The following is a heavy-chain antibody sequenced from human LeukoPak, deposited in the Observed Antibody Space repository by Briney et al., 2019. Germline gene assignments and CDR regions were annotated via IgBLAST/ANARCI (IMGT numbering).Heavy chain of an antibody. Sequence: GGSLRLSCAASGFTFSTYAMSWVRQAPGKGLEGVAHIKQDGSEKYFVDSVKGRFTISRDNPKNSLYLQMNSLRAEDTAVYYCAGSEVVAATGDFVYWGQGTLVTVSS. V-gene: IGHV3-7*01. J-gene: IGHJ4*02. D-gene: IGHD2-15*01. CDR1: GFTFSTYA. CDR3: AGSEVVAATGDFVY. CDR2: IKQDGSEK.